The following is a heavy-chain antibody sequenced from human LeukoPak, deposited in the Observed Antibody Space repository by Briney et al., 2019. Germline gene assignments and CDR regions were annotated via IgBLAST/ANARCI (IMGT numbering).Heavy chain of an antibody. V-gene: IGHV3-74*01. D-gene: IGHD6-19*01. J-gene: IGHJ4*02. Sequence: GGSLRLSCAASGFTFDDYGMSWVRQAPGKGLEWVSRINSDGSSTSYADSVKGRFTISRDNAKNTLYLQMNSLRAEDTAVYYCLTVAGPWWGQGTLVTVSS. CDR3: LTVAGPW. CDR2: INSDGSST. CDR1: GFTFDDYG.